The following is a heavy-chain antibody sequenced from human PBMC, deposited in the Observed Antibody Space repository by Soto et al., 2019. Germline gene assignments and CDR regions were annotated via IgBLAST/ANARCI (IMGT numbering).Heavy chain of an antibody. Sequence: SETLSLTCTVSGGSISSYYWSWIRQPPGKGLEWIGYIYYSGSTNYNPSLKSRVTISVDTSKNQFSLKLSSVTAADTAVYYCARRGVATVSYYYYMDVWGKGTTVTVSS. J-gene: IGHJ6*03. CDR3: ARRGVATVSYYYYMDV. CDR1: GGSISSYY. V-gene: IGHV4-59*08. D-gene: IGHD5-12*01. CDR2: IYYSGST.